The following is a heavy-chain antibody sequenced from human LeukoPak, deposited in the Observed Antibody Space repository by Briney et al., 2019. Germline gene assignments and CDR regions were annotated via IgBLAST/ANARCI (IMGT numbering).Heavy chain of an antibody. CDR2: IYYSGGT. V-gene: IGHV4-59*08. CDR1: GGSISSYY. D-gene: IGHD3-22*01. J-gene: IGHJ1*01. CDR3: ARGVSYYDSSGYYNEYFQH. Sequence: SETLSLTCTVSGGSISSYYWSWIRQPPGQGLEWIGYIYYSGGTNYNPSLKSRVTISVDTSKNQFSLKLSSVTAADTAVYYCARGVSYYDSSGYYNEYFQHWGQGTLVTVSS.